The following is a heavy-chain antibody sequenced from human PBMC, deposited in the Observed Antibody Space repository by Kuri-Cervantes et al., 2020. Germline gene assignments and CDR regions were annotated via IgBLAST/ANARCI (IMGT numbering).Heavy chain of an antibody. CDR1: GFTFSSHG. J-gene: IGHJ6*02. CDR3: ARGHYYYGMDV. CDR2: IWYDGSNK. Sequence: GESLKISCAASGFTFSSHGMHWVRQAPGKGLEWVAVIWYDGSNKYYADSVKGRFTISRDNSKNTLYLQMNSLRAEDTAVYYCARGHYYYGMDVWGQGTTVTVSS. V-gene: IGHV3-33*01.